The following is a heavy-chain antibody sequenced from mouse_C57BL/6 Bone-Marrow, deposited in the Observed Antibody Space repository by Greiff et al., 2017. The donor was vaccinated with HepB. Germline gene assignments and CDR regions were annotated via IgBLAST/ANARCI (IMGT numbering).Heavy chain of an antibody. CDR3: ARNEYYGSSTWFAY. V-gene: IGHV5-2*01. D-gene: IGHD1-1*01. CDR1: EYEFPSHD. J-gene: IGHJ3*01. CDR2: INSDGGST. Sequence: DVMLVESGGGLVQPGESLKLSCESNEYEFPSHDMSWVRKTPEKRLELVAAINSDGGSTYYPDTMERRFIISRDNTKKTLYLQMSSLRSEDTALYYCARNEYYGSSTWFAYWGQGTLVTVSA.